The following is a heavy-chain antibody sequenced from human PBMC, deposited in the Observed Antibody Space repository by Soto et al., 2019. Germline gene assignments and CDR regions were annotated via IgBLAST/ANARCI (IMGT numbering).Heavy chain of an antibody. CDR3: ANLLYVLRFLEWLPDPGLDV. Sequence: PGGSLRLSCAASGFTFSSYAMSWVRQAPGKGLEWVSAISGSGGSTYYADSVKGRFTISRDNSKNTLYLQMNSLRAEDTAVYYCANLLYVLRFLEWLPDPGLDVWGKGTTVTVSS. D-gene: IGHD3-3*01. CDR2: ISGSGGST. CDR1: GFTFSSYA. V-gene: IGHV3-23*01. J-gene: IGHJ6*04.